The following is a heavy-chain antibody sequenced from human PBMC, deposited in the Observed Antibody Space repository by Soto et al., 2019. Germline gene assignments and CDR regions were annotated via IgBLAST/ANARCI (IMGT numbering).Heavy chain of an antibody. J-gene: IGHJ4*02. V-gene: IGHV1-18*01. CDR1: GYTFTSYG. Sequence: QVHLVQSGAEVKKPGASVKVSCKGSGYTFTSYGITWVRQAPGQGLEWMGWISAHNGNTDYAQKLQGRVTVNRDTSTRTAYMELRSLISDDTAVYYCARGRYGDYWGQGALVTVSS. CDR2: ISAHNGNT. D-gene: IGHD1-1*01. CDR3: ARGRYGDY.